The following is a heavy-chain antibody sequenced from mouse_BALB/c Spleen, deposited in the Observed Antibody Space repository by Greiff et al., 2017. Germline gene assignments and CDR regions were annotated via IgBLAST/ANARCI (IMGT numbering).Heavy chain of an antibody. CDR3: VRGGSSGSWFAY. J-gene: IGHJ3*01. CDR2: IRSKSNNYAT. V-gene: IGHV10S3*01. CDR1: GFTFNTNA. D-gene: IGHD3-1*01. Sequence: GGGLVQPKGSLKLSCAASGFTFNTNAMNWVRQAPGKGLEWVARIRSKSNNYATYYADSVKDRFTISRDDSQSMLYLQMNNLKTEDTAMYYCVRGGSSGSWFAYWGQGTLVTVSA.